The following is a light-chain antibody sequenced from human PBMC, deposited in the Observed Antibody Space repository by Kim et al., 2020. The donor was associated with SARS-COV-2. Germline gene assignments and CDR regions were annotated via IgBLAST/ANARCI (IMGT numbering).Light chain of an antibody. CDR1: RSVSSGY. J-gene: IGKJ2*01. CDR3: QQYDNNPQYT. Sequence: SPGETADLSCRSSRSVSSGYLAWDQQKPSQAPRLRIYSASSRTTGIPNRFSGSGSGTDFNLTISRRRPEDFAVYYCQQYDNNPQYTFGQGTKLEI. CDR2: SAS. V-gene: IGKV3-20*01.